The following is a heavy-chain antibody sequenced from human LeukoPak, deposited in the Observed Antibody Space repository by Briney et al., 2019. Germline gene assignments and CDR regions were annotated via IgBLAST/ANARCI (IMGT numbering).Heavy chain of an antibody. CDR2: IYTSGST. Sequence: NPSETLSLTRTVSGGSISSYYWSWIRQPAGQGLDWIGRIYTSGSTNYNPSLKSRVTMSVDTSKNQFSLKLRSVTAADTPVYYCARSPSSSTSSWFDPWGQGTLVTVSS. CDR3: ARSPSSSTSSWFDP. J-gene: IGHJ5*02. CDR1: GGSISSYY. D-gene: IGHD6-6*01. V-gene: IGHV4-4*07.